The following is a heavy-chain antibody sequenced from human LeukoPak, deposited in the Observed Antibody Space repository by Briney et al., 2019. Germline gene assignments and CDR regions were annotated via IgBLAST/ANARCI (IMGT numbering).Heavy chain of an antibody. Sequence: TSQTLSLTCAISGDSVSSNSVAWNWIRQSPPRGLEWLGRTYYRSKWCNDYALSVKSRISINPDTSNNQFSLQLNSVTPEDTAVYYCARVIAVAGPGYFDYWGQGTLVTVSS. CDR2: TYYRSKWCN. J-gene: IGHJ4*02. V-gene: IGHV6-1*01. CDR1: GDSVSSNSVA. D-gene: IGHD6-19*01. CDR3: ARVIAVAGPGYFDY.